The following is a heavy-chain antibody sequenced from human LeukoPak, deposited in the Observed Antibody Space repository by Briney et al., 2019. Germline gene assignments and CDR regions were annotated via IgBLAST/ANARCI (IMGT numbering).Heavy chain of an antibody. CDR3: RITMVRGVDPEYFQH. Sequence: SVKLSCKASGGTFSSYAISWVRQAPGQGLEWMGRIIPIFGTANYAQKFQGRVTITTDESTSTAYMELSSLRSEDTAVYYCRITMVRGVDPEYFQHWGQGTLVTVSS. CDR2: IIPIFGTA. V-gene: IGHV1-69*05. CDR1: GGTFSSYA. D-gene: IGHD3-10*01. J-gene: IGHJ1*01.